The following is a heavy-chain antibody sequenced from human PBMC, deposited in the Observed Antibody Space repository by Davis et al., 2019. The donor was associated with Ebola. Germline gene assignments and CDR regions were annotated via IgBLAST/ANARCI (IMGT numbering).Heavy chain of an antibody. V-gene: IGHV4-61*01. D-gene: IGHD3-22*01. CDR3: AGVMIVVGDWFDP. Sequence: GSLRLSCAVSGGSISSSNWWSWIRQPPGKGLEWIGYIYYSGSTNYNPSLKSRVTISVDTSKNQFSLKLSSVTAADTAVYYCAGVMIVVGDWFDPWGQGTLVTVSS. CDR2: IYYSGST. J-gene: IGHJ5*02. CDR1: GGSISSSNW.